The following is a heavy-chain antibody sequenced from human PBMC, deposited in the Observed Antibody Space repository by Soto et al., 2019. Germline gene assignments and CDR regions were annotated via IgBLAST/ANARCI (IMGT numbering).Heavy chain of an antibody. Sequence: SETLSLTCTVSGGSISSYYWSWIRQPPGKGLEWTGYIYYSGSTNYNPSLKSRVTISVDTSKNQFSLKLSSVTAADTAVYYCARYPYPRLRYQDYYYMDVWGKGTTVTVSS. CDR1: GGSISSYY. J-gene: IGHJ6*03. CDR2: IYYSGST. CDR3: ARYPYPRLRYQDYYYMDV. V-gene: IGHV4-59*08. D-gene: IGHD6-25*01.